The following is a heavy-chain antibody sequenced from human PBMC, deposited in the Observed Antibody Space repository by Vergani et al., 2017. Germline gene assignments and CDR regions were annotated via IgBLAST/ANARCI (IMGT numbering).Heavy chain of an antibody. CDR3: ARVNTETNGHLYYYYYMDV. CDR2: IDHTGRP. V-gene: IGHV4-34*01. J-gene: IGHJ6*03. CDR1: GRSFTSYH. D-gene: IGHD4-11*01. Sequence: QVQLQQWGGGLLKPSETLSLTCVVNGRSFTSYHWTWIRQSPGEGLEWVGDIDHTGRPDYNPSLKSRLTMSVDKSRNQFSLTLNSVTATDTAIYVCARVNTETNGHLYYYYYMDVWGQGTAVTVS.